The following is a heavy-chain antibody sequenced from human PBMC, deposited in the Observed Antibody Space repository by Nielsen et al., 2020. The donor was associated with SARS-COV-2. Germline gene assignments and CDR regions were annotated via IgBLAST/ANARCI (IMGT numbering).Heavy chain of an antibody. CDR3: ARGLLEYSHYMDV. CDR1: GGSISRGGYY. CDR2: NYYSGST. J-gene: IGHJ6*03. D-gene: IGHD1-1*01. V-gene: IGHV4-31*03. Sequence: SETLSLTCTVSGGSISRGGYYWSWIRQHPGKGLEWIGYNYYSGSTYYNPSLKSRVTISVDKSKNQFSLKLSSVPAADTAVYYCARGLLEYSHYMDVWGKGTTVTVSS.